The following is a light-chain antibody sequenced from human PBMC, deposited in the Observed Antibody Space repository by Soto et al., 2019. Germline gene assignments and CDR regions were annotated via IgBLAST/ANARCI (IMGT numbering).Light chain of an antibody. J-gene: IGLJ2*01. CDR3: SSHAGTHPCV. Sequence: QSALTQPRSVSGSPGQSVTISCTGTSSDVGGYNFVSWYQQLPGKAPKLMIYDVTKRPSGVPDRFSGSKSGNTASLTISGLQAEDEADDYCSSHAGTHPCVFGGGTKLTVL. CDR2: DVT. V-gene: IGLV2-11*01. CDR1: SSDVGGYNF.